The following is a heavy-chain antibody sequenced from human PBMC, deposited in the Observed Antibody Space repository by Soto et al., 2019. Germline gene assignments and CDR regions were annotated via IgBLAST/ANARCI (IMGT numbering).Heavy chain of an antibody. Sequence: GESLKISCKGSGYIFTSYWIGWVRQMPGKGLEWMGIIYPGDSDTRYNPTFQGQVTISADKSISTAYLQWGSLKASDTDMYYCARLARGREYSGYDPPSHFDYWGQGTLVTVSS. CDR3: ARLARGREYSGYDPPSHFDY. CDR1: GYIFTSYW. V-gene: IGHV5-51*01. D-gene: IGHD5-12*01. CDR2: IYPGDSDT. J-gene: IGHJ4*02.